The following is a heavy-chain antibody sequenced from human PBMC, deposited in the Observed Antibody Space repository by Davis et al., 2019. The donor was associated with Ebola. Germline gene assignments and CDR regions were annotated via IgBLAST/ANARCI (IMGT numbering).Heavy chain of an antibody. V-gene: IGHV3-74*01. J-gene: IGHJ4*02. CDR2: IKFDGSST. Sequence: GESLKISCAASGFTVSSYWMHWVRQGPGKELVWVSRIKFDGSSTSYADSVKGRFTISRDIAKNTLYLQMNSLRAEDTALYYCARSDYFDYWGQGTPVTVSS. CDR1: GFTVSSYW. D-gene: IGHD3-3*01. CDR3: ARSDYFDY.